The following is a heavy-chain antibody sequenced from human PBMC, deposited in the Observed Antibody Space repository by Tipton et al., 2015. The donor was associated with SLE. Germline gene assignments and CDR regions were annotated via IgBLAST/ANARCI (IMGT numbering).Heavy chain of an antibody. D-gene: IGHD3-3*02. Sequence: SLRLSCAASGFTFSIYGMHWVRQAPGKGLEWVAVIWYDGTNRYYADSVKGRFTISRDNPKNTLYLQMNSLRVEDTAVYYCAKGVVGILGGMDVWGQGTTVTVSS. CDR1: GFTFSIYG. CDR2: IWYDGTNR. J-gene: IGHJ6*02. CDR3: AKGVVGILGGMDV. V-gene: IGHV3-33*06.